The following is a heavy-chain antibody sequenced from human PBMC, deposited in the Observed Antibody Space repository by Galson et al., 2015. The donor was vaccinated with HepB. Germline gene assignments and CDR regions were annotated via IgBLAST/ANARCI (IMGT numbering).Heavy chain of an antibody. J-gene: IGHJ5*02. CDR3: AREGIFGVHNWFDP. D-gene: IGHD3-3*01. CDR2: IWYDGSNK. V-gene: IGHV3-33*01. Sequence: SLRLSCAASGFTFSSYGMHWVRQAPGKGLEWVAVIWYDGSNKYYADSVKGRFTISRDNSKNTLYLQMNSLRAEDTAVYYCAREGIFGVHNWFDPWGQGTLVTVSS. CDR1: GFTFSSYG.